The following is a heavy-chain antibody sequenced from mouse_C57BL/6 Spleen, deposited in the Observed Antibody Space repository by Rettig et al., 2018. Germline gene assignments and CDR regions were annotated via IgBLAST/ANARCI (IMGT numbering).Heavy chain of an antibody. CDR2: INPNNGGT. Sequence: EVQLQQSGPELVKPGASVKISCKASGYTFTDYYMNWVKQSHGKSLEWIGDINPNNGGTSYNQKFKGKATLTVDKSSSTAYMELRSLTSEDSAVYYCARNYDYDAGYYFDYWGQGTTLTVSS. D-gene: IGHD2-4*01. J-gene: IGHJ2*01. V-gene: IGHV1-26*01. CDR3: ARNYDYDAGYYFDY. CDR1: GYTFTDYY.